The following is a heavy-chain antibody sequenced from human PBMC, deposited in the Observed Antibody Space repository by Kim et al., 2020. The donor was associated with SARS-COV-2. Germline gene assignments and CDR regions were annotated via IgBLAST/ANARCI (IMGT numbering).Heavy chain of an antibody. V-gene: IGHV4-34*01. D-gene: IGHD3-9*01. CDR2: INHSGST. J-gene: IGHJ6*02. CDR1: GGSFSGYY. CDR3: ARGLEYYDILTGYYRRAYYGMDV. Sequence: SETLSLTCAVYGGSFSGYYWSWIRQPPGKGLEWIGEINHSGSTNYNPSLKSRVTISVDTSKNQFSLKLSSVTAADTAVYYCARGLEYYDILTGYYRRAYYGMDVWGQGTTVTVSS.